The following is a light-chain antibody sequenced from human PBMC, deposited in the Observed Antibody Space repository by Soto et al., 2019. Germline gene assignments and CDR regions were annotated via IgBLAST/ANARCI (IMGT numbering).Light chain of an antibody. CDR2: DTS. CDR1: QGIGDT. V-gene: IGKV3-15*01. J-gene: IGKJ4*01. Sequence: EVVMTQSPATLSVSPGEGVTLSVRANQGIGDTLAWYQHKPGQTPRLLIYDTSTRATGVAARFSGSRSGPDFTRSFNRLPSEDFAIYYCQPYNNWPLTFGGGTKVESK. CDR3: QPYNNWPLT.